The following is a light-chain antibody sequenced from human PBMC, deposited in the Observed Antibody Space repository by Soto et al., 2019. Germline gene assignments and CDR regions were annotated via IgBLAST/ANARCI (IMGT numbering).Light chain of an antibody. CDR2: LGS. J-gene: IGKJ1*01. V-gene: IGKV2-28*01. CDR1: QSLLHSNVYNY. CDR3: MQALQAPLT. Sequence: DIVVTQSPLSLPVTPGEPASISCRSSQSLLHSNVYNYLDWYLQKPGQSPQLLIYLGSNRASGVPDRFSGSGSGTDFTLKISRVEAEDVGLYYCMQALQAPLTFGQGTKVEI.